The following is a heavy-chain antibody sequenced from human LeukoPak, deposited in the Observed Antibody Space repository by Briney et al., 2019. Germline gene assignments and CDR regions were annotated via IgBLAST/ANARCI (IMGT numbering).Heavy chain of an antibody. CDR1: GGSISNSTYY. J-gene: IGHJ3*01. CDR2: IFYRGST. Sequence: PSETLSLTCTVSGGSISNSTYYWGWVRQPPGKGLEWIGSIFYRGSTYYTPSLKSRVTISVDTSKNQCSLKLTSVTAADTAMYFCARNWVADSFDFWGQGTMVTVSS. V-gene: IGHV4-39*01. CDR3: ARNWVADSFDF. D-gene: IGHD6-19*01.